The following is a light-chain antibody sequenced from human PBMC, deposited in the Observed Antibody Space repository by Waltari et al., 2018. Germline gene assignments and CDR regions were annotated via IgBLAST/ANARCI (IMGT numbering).Light chain of an antibody. CDR1: SSDVRGFNY. CDR3: SSYTGRNSWV. J-gene: IGLJ3*02. V-gene: IGLV2-14*01. Sequence: QSALTQPASVSGSPGQSITISCTGTSSDVRGFNYVSWYKKHPGKAPELIIFDVSKRPSGVSHRFSASASGDTASLTSAGLQADDEGDYYCSSYTGRNSWVFGGGTKLTVL. CDR2: DVS.